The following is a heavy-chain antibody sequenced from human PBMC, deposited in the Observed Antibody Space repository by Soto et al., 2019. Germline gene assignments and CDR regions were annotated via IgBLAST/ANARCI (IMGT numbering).Heavy chain of an antibody. V-gene: IGHV3-21*01. CDR3: ARDSGTVLGSGLYSHDFPYYYGMYV. D-gene: IGHD6-19*01. Sequence: PGGSLRLSCAASGFTFSSYSMNWVRQAPGKGLEWVSSISSSSSYIYYADSVKGRFTISRDNAKNSLYLQMNSLRAEDTAVYYCARDSGTVLGSGLYSHDFPYYYGMYVWGQGTTVTVSS. CDR2: ISSSSSYI. CDR1: GFTFSSYS. J-gene: IGHJ6*02.